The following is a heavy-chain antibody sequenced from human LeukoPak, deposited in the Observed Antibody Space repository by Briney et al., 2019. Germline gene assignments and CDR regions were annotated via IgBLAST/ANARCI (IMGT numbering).Heavy chain of an antibody. CDR3: ARRNDFDI. Sequence: PSETLSLTCTVSGRSITGYHSGWIRQPPGEGLEWIGYIYSSETTEYKPSLKSRVTISADTSKNQFSLKLASVTAADTAIYYCARRNDFDIWGQGTMVTVSS. CDR1: GRSITGYH. J-gene: IGHJ3*02. V-gene: IGHV4-4*08. CDR2: IYSSETT.